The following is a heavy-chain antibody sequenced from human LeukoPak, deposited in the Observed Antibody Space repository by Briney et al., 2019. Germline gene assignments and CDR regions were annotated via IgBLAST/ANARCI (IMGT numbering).Heavy chain of an antibody. V-gene: IGHV1-46*01. Sequence: ASVKVSCKASDYIFTNYYMHWVRQAPGQGLEWMGMINPRDGTTSHAQKFQGRVTMTTDTSTSTAYMELRSLRSDDTAVYYCARGNFWSGYYLYYYYYGMDVWGQGTTVTVSS. CDR2: INPRDGTT. D-gene: IGHD3-3*01. CDR1: DYIFTNYY. J-gene: IGHJ6*02. CDR3: ARGNFWSGYYLYYYYYGMDV.